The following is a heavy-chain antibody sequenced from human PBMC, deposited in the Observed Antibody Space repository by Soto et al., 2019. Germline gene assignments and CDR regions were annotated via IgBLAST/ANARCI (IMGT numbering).Heavy chain of an antibody. CDR3: AKWVGFGGY. V-gene: IGHV3-23*01. Sequence: PGGSLRLSCAASGFTFSTYAMSWVRQAPGKGLEWVSSIGSGPDDSDSADSVKGRFIISRDNSKNIVSLQMESLRAEDTAIYYCAKWVGFGGYWGQGTLVTVSS. D-gene: IGHD3-10*01. CDR2: IGSGPDDS. CDR1: GFTFSTYA. J-gene: IGHJ4*02.